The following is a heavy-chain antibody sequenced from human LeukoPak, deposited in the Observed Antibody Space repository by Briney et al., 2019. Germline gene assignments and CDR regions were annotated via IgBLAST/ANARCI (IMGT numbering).Heavy chain of an antibody. CDR3: ARRLEVTSYSPFDY. D-gene: IGHD1-26*01. CDR1: GFTFSSYS. CDR2: VSSSSSYM. V-gene: IGHV3-21*01. Sequence: PGGSLRLSCAASGFTFSSYSMNWVRQAPGKGLEWVSSVSSSSSYMYYADSVKGRFTISRDNAKNSLHLQMNSLRAEDTAVYYCARRLEVTSYSPFDYWGQGTLVTVSS. J-gene: IGHJ4*02.